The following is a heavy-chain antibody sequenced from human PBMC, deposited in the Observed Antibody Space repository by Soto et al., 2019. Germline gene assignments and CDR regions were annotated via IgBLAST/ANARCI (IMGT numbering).Heavy chain of an antibody. J-gene: IGHJ2*01. Sequence: GGSLRLSCAASGFTFSDYYMSWIRQAPGKGLEWVSYISSSGSTIYYADSVKGRFTISRDNAKNSLYLQMNSLRAEDTAVYYCARDEGYCSSTSCYLLKRSGWYLDLWGRGTLVTVSS. D-gene: IGHD2-2*01. CDR3: ARDEGYCSSTSCYLLKRSGWYLDL. CDR1: GFTFSDYY. V-gene: IGHV3-11*01. CDR2: ISSSGSTI.